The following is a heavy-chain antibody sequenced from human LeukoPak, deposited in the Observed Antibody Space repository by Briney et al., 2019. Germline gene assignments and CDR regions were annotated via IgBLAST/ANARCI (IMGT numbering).Heavy chain of an antibody. D-gene: IGHD1-26*01. V-gene: IGHV3-30*04. CDR2: ISYDGSNK. CDR3: ARPGSGSYYNSYYFDY. Sequence: GGSLRLSCAASGFTFSSYAMHWVRQAPGKGLEWVAVISYDGSNKYYADSVKGRSTISRDNSKNTLYLQMNSLRAEDTAVYYCARPGSGSYYNSYYFDYWGQGTLVTVSS. J-gene: IGHJ4*02. CDR1: GFTFSSYA.